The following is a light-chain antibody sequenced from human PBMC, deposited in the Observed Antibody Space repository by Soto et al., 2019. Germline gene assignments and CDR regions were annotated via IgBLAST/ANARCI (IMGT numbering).Light chain of an antibody. V-gene: IGKV3-11*01. CDR1: QSVSSY. CDR2: DTS. J-gene: IGKJ4*01. CDR3: QQRSNWPLT. Sequence: DIVLRQSPATLSLSPGERATLSCRASQSVSSYLAWYQQKPGQAPRLLIYDTSNRATGIPARFSGSGSGTDFTLTITSLDPEAFAVYYCQQRSNWPLTFGGGTKVEIK.